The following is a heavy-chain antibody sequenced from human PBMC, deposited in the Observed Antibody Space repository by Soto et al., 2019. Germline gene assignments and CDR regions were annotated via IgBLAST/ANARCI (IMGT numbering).Heavy chain of an antibody. V-gene: IGHV2-26*04. CDR1: GFSLSNAGLG. CDR3: ASTYSTIWYWFGP. D-gene: IGHD6-13*01. J-gene: IGHJ5*02. CDR2: IFSNDEK. Sequence: QGTVKESGPVLGKPTETLTLTCTVSGFSLSNAGLGVSWIRQPPGKALAWLAHIFSNDEKSYSTSLKSRLTIAKDPAKSQVVLIMTTMDPVDTATYYGASTYSTIWYWFGPWGQGTLVTVSS.